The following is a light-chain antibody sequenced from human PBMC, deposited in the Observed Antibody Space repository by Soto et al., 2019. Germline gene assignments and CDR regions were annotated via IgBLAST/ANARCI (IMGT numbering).Light chain of an antibody. CDR1: SSDVGGYDY. CDR3: SSFVAGNNYWV. CDR2: EVT. Sequence: QSALTQPPSASGSPGRSVTISCTGTSSDVGGYDYVSWFQQHPGKAPQLIIYEVTKRPSGVPDRFSASKSGNTASLTVSGLQAEDEADYYCSSFVAGNNYWVFGGGTKVTVL. V-gene: IGLV2-8*01. J-gene: IGLJ3*02.